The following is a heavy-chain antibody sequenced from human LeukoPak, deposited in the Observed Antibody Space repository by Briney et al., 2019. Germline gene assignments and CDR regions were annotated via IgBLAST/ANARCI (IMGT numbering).Heavy chain of an antibody. CDR1: GFTVNSIY. Sequence: GGSLRLSCAASGFTVNSIYMSWVRQAPGKGLEWVSSISTGSSYIYYADSVKGRFTISRDNAENSLYLQMNSLRAEDTAVYYCARTETLYFDSAYYSVDYWGRGTLVMVSA. D-gene: IGHD3-22*01. J-gene: IGHJ4*02. CDR2: ISTGSSYI. CDR3: ARTETLYFDSAYYSVDY. V-gene: IGHV3-21*06.